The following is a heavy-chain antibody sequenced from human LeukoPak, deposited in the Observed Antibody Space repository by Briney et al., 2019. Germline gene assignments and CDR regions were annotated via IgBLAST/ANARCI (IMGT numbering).Heavy chain of an antibody. J-gene: IGHJ6*02. CDR1: GYTFTSYG. CDR3: ARAPGNLGNYRYGMDV. V-gene: IGHV1-18*01. CDR2: ISGYNGNT. D-gene: IGHD1-14*01. Sequence: ASVKVSCKASGYTFTSYGISWVRQAPGQGLEWMGWISGYNGNTNYAQKFQDRLTMTTDTSTSTAYMELRSLRSDDTAVYYCARAPGNLGNYRYGMDVWGQGTTVTVS.